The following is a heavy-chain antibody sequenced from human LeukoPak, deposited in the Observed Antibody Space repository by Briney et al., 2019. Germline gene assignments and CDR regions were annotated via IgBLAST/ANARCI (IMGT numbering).Heavy chain of an antibody. Sequence: AASVKVSCKASGYTFTSYGISWVRQAPGQGLEWMGWISAYNGNTNYAQKLQGRVTMTTDTSTSTAYMELRSLRSDDTAVYYCARRYCSGGSCLYYFDYWGQGTLVTVSS. V-gene: IGHV1-18*01. D-gene: IGHD2-15*01. J-gene: IGHJ4*02. CDR3: ARRYCSGGSCLYYFDY. CDR2: ISAYNGNT. CDR1: GYTFTSYG.